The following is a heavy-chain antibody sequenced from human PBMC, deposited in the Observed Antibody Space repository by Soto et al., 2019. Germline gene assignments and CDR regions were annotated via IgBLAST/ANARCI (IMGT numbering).Heavy chain of an antibody. Sequence: EVQLVQSGGGLVQPGGSLRLSCVGSGFTFTAFYMNWVRQAPGKGLEWVANIRPDGSETNYVESVKGRFTTSRDNAKISLFLQMNSLRADDTAVYYCAGWGGHDYNYWGQGILVTVSS. V-gene: IGHV3-7*03. J-gene: IGHJ4*02. CDR2: IRPDGSET. D-gene: IGHD4-4*01. CDR3: AGWGGHDYNY. CDR1: GFTFTAFY.